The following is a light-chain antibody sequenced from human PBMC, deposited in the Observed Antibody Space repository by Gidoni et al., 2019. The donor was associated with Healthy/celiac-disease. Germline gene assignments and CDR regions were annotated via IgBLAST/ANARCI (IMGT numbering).Light chain of an antibody. V-gene: IGLV2-14*01. CDR2: DVS. CDR1: SSDVGGYNY. CDR3: SSYTSSSIYV. Sequence: QSALTQPASVSGFPGQSITISCTGTSSDVGGYNYVSWYQQHPGKAPKLMIYDVSNRPSGVSNRFSGSKSGNTASLTISGLQEEDEADYYCSSYTSSSIYVFGTGTKVTVL. J-gene: IGLJ1*01.